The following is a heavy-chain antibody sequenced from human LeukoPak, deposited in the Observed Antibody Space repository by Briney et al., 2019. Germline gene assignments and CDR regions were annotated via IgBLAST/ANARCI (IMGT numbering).Heavy chain of an antibody. CDR3: ARGDTAMDNPFDY. CDR2: ISSSSSYI. D-gene: IGHD5-18*01. J-gene: IGHJ4*02. V-gene: IGHV3-21*01. Sequence: GGSLRLSCAASGFTFSSYSMNWVRQAPGKGLEWVSSISSSSSYIYYADSVKGRFTISRDNAKNSLYLQMNSLRAEDTAVYYCARGDTAMDNPFDYWGQGTLVTVSS. CDR1: GFTFSSYS.